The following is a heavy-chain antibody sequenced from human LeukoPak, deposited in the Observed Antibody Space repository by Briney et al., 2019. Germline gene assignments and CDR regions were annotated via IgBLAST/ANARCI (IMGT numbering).Heavy chain of an antibody. J-gene: IGHJ4*02. CDR2: ISWNSGSI. CDR1: GFTFDDYA. CDR3: AKDTAVAGVLDY. Sequence: GGSLRLSRAASGFTFDDYAMHWVRQAPGKGLEWVSGISWNSGSIGYADSVKGRFTISRDNAKNSLYLQMNSLRAEDTALYYCAKDTAVAGVLDYWGQGTLVTVSS. V-gene: IGHV3-9*01. D-gene: IGHD6-19*01.